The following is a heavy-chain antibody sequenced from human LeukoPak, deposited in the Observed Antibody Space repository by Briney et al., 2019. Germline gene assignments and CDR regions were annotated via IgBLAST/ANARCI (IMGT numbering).Heavy chain of an antibody. V-gene: IGHV4-59*12. CDR2: IYYSGST. Sequence: PSETLSLTCTVSGGSISSYYWSWIRQPPGKGLEWIGYIYYSGSTNYNPSLKSRVTISVDTSKNQFSLKLSSVTAVDTAAYYCARKRSGISYFDDWRQWTQVTVSS. CDR3: ARKRSGISYFDD. D-gene: IGHD1-26*01. CDR1: GGSISSYY. J-gene: IGHJ4*02.